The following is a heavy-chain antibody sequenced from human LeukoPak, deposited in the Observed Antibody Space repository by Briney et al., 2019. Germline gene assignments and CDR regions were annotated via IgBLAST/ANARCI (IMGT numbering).Heavy chain of an antibody. CDR2: INQDGSER. J-gene: IGHJ4*02. V-gene: IGHV3-7*03. CDR1: GFILSSYW. CDR3: ARDDPAMAI. Sequence: GGSLRLSCAASGFILSSYWMSWVRQAPGKGLEWVANINQDGSERYYVDSVKGRFTISRDNAKNSLYLQMNSLRAEDTAVYYCARDDPAMAIWGQGTLVTVSS. D-gene: IGHD5-18*01.